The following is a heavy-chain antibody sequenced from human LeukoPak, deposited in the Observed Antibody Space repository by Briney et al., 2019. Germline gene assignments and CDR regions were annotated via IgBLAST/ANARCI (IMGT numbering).Heavy chain of an antibody. J-gene: IGHJ6*03. D-gene: IGHD5-24*01. CDR1: GDSISSSNSY. V-gene: IGHV4-39*01. CDR2: IYYSGNT. Sequence: SETLSLTCTVSGDSISSSNSYWGWIRQPPGKGLEWIGSIYYSGNTYYNASLKSRVTISVDTSKNQFSLKLTSVTAADTAVYYCATVRDAYNLGLYNYYMDVWGKGTTVTISS. CDR3: ATVRDAYNLGLYNYYMDV.